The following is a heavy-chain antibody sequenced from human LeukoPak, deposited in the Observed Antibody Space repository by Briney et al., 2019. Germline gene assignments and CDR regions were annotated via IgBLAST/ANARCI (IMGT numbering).Heavy chain of an antibody. CDR1: GFTVSSNY. Sequence: GGSLRLSCVASGFTVSSNYMSWVRQAPGKGLEWVSVIYSGGSTYYADSVKGRFTISRDNSKNTLYLQMNSLRAEDAAVYYCARDLGGRNYFDYWGQGTLVTVSS. CDR3: ARDLGGRNYFDY. V-gene: IGHV3-53*01. D-gene: IGHD2-15*01. CDR2: IYSGGST. J-gene: IGHJ4*02.